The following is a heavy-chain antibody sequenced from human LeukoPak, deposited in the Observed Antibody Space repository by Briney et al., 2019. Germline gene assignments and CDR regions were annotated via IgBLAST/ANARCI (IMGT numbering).Heavy chain of an antibody. D-gene: IGHD5-18*01. Sequence: SETLSLTCAVYGGSFSGYYWSWIRQPPGKGLEWIGEINHSGSTNYNPSLKSRVTISVDTSKNQFSLKLSSVTAADTAVYYCARRGRGYSYGTYYFDYWGQGTLVTVSS. CDR1: GGSFSGYY. CDR3: ARRGRGYSYGTYYFDY. J-gene: IGHJ4*02. V-gene: IGHV4-34*01. CDR2: INHSGST.